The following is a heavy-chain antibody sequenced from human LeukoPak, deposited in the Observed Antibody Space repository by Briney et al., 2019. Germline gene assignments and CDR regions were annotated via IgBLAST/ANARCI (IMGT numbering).Heavy chain of an antibody. CDR2: INHSGST. J-gene: IGHJ4*02. CDR3: AGSLGYCTSNVCYLKY. V-gene: IGHV4-34*01. CDR1: GGSFSGYY. Sequence: SETLSLTCAVYGGSFSGYYWSWIRQPPGKGLEWIGEINHSGSTNYNPSLKSRVTISVDTSKNQFSLKLSSVTAADTAVYYCAGSLGYCTSNVCYLKYWGQGTLVTVSS. D-gene: IGHD2-8*01.